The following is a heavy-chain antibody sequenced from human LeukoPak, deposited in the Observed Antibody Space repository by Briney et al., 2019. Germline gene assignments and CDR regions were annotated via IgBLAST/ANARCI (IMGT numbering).Heavy chain of an antibody. D-gene: IGHD5-18*01. V-gene: IGHV4-59*01. Sequence: SETLSLTCTVSGGSISSYYWSWIRQPPGKGLEWIGYIYYSGSTNYNPSLKSRVTISVGTSKNQFSLKLSSVTAADTAVYYCAMGGYSYGYSCWYFDLWGRGTLVTVSS. J-gene: IGHJ2*01. CDR3: AMGGYSYGYSCWYFDL. CDR1: GGSISSYY. CDR2: IYYSGST.